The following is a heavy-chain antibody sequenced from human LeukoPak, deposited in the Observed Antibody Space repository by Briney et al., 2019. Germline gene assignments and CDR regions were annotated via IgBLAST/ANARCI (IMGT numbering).Heavy chain of an antibody. CDR2: IYYSGST. CDR3: ARDPSYGWFDP. V-gene: IGHV4-30-4*01. J-gene: IGHJ5*02. Sequence: SETLSLTCTVSGCSISSGDYYWSWIRQPPGKGLEWIGYIYYSGSTYYNPSLKSRVTISVDTSKNQFSLKLSSVTAADTAVYYCARDPSYGWFDPWGQGTLVTVSS. D-gene: IGHD5-18*01. CDR1: GCSISSGDYY.